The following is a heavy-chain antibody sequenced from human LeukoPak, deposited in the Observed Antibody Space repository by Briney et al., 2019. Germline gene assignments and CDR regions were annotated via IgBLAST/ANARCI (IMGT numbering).Heavy chain of an antibody. CDR2: IYTSGST. V-gene: IGHV4-4*07. J-gene: IGHJ3*02. CDR1: GGSISSYY. D-gene: IGHD3-10*01. Sequence: SETLSLTCTVSGGSISSYYRSWIRQPAGKGLEWIGRIYTSGSTNYNPSLKSRVTMSVDTSKNQFSLKLSSVTAADTAVYYCARTFSSFYGSGSYYNRDAFDIWGQGTMVTVSS. CDR3: ARTFSSFYGSGSYYNRDAFDI.